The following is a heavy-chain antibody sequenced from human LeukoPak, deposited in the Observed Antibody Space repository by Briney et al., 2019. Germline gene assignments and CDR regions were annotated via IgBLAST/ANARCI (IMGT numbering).Heavy chain of an antibody. CDR3: AKSEGVATMAIFDY. CDR1: GFIFSSYA. Sequence: GGSLRLSCAASGFIFSSYAMSWVRQAPAKGLEWVSTINYSGDNTFYADSVKGRFTISRDNSQKTLYLHINSLRAEDTAVYYCAKSEGVATMAIFDYWGQGAPITVSS. J-gene: IGHJ4*02. CDR2: INYSGDNT. D-gene: IGHD3-10*01. V-gene: IGHV3-23*01.